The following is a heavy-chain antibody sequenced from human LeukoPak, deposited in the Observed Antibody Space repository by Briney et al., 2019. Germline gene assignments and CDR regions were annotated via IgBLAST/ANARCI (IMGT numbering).Heavy chain of an antibody. D-gene: IGHD6-13*01. J-gene: IGHJ6*03. V-gene: IGHV3-23*01. CDR1: GFTFSSYA. CDR2: ISGSRGTT. CDR3: PKDLAAAGYYYFYMDV. Sequence: GGSLRLSCAASGFTFSSYAMIWVRQAPGKGLEWVSAISGSRGTTYYADSVKGRFTISSDNSKNTLYLQMNSLRAEDTAVYYCPKDLAAAGYYYFYMDVWGKGTTVTVSS.